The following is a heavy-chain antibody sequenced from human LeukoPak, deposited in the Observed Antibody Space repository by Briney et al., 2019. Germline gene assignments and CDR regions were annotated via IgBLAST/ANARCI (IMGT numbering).Heavy chain of an antibody. CDR2: IYSGGST. D-gene: IGHD3-9*01. CDR1: GFTVSSHY. Sequence: GGSLRLSCAGSGFTVSSHYMSWVRQAPGKGLEWVAVIYSGGSTHYADSVKGRFTISRDNSMNTLYLQMNSLRAEDTAVYYCARDSGPFDSLLSFDYWGQGTLVTVSS. J-gene: IGHJ4*02. V-gene: IGHV3-66*01. CDR3: ARDSGPFDSLLSFDY.